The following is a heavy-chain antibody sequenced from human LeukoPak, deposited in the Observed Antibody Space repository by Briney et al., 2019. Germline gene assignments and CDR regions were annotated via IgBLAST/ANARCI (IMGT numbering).Heavy chain of an antibody. CDR2: MNPNSGNT. CDR1: GYTFTSYD. CDR3: ARGRVLRFLEWLPEGRSSSFGY. J-gene: IGHJ4*02. Sequence: ASVKVSCKASGYTFTSYDINWVRQATGQGLEWMGWMNPNSGNTGYAQKFQGRVTITRNTSISTAYMELSSLRSEDTAVYYCARGRVLRFLEWLPEGRSSSFGYWGQGTLVTVSS. V-gene: IGHV1-8*03. D-gene: IGHD3-3*01.